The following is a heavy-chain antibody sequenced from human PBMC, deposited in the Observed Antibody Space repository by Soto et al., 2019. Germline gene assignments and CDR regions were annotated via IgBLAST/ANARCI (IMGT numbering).Heavy chain of an antibody. CDR1: ESTVSRDW. J-gene: IGHJ4*02. CDR3: SGGVGDAF. CDR2: INQDGSEK. D-gene: IGHD1-26*01. Sequence: EVHLVESGGGLVQTGGSLRLSCAIFESTVSRDWMNWVRQAPGKGLEWVAHINQDGSEKYYVDSVKGRFTSSRDNAKKSLYLQMNSLRPAATAMYYCSGGVGDAFWGQGTLVTVSS. V-gene: IGHV3-7*04.